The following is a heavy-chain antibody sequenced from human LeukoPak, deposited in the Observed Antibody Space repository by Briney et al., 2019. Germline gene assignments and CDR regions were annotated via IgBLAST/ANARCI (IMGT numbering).Heavy chain of an antibody. V-gene: IGHV3-23*01. Sequence: GGCLRLSWAAAGFTFSSYAMSWVRQAPGKGLEWVSTISGTGGSTYYADSVKGRFTISRDNSKNTLYLQMNSLRAEDTALYYCAKDLNQGLWDWGQGTLVTVSS. CDR3: AKDLNQGLWD. J-gene: IGHJ4*02. D-gene: IGHD3-16*01. CDR1: GFTFSSYA. CDR2: ISGTGGST.